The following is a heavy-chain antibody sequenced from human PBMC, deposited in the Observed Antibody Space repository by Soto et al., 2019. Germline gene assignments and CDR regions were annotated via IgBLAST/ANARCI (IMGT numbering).Heavy chain of an antibody. CDR3: ARDLDGSSSSQFDY. CDR1: GGSISSYY. J-gene: IGHJ4*02. CDR2: IYYSGST. V-gene: IGHV4-59*01. D-gene: IGHD6-6*01. Sequence: SETLSLTCTVSGGSISSYYWSWIRQPPGKGLEWIGYIYYSGSTNYNPSLKSRVTISVDTSKNQFSLKLSSVTAADTAVYYCARDLDGSSSSQFDYWGQGTLVTVSS.